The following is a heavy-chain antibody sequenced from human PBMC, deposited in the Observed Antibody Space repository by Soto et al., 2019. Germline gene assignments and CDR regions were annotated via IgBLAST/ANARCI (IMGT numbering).Heavy chain of an antibody. J-gene: IGHJ1*01. CDR2: FHTGLGTT. CDR3: ARDRVESGYPEYFQH. D-gene: IGHD3-22*01. V-gene: IGHV3-23*01. Sequence: GGSLRLSCAASGVTFSNYAMSWVRQAPGMGLEWVSAFHTGLGTTYYADSVKGRFTVSRDNSKNTLYLQMNSLRAEDTAVYYCARDRVESGYPEYFQHWGQGTLVTSPQ. CDR1: GVTFSNYA.